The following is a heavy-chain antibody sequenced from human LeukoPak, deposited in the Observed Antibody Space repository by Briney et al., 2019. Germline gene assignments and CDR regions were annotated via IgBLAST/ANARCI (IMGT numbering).Heavy chain of an antibody. V-gene: IGHV4-4*09. D-gene: IGHD2-21*01. CDR1: GGSISSCC. Sequence: SETLSLTCTVSGGSISSCCWSWLRQSLGKGLDWVGYIFTSGRTDYNRSLKSRVTMAVDTSKNQRSMELWFLTAADTAVYYCATSHDVKTAPYDLWGQGTLVTVSS. CDR3: ATSHDVKTAPYDL. J-gene: IGHJ5*02. CDR2: IFTSGRT.